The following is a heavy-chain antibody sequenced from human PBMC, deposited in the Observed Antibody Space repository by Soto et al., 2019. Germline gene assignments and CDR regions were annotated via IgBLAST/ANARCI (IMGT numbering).Heavy chain of an antibody. CDR1: GGSVNTGSYD. V-gene: IGHV4-61*01. J-gene: IGHJ6*02. CDR3: ARDVTSYNWKDIYGMDV. D-gene: IGHD1-20*01. Sequence: SETLSLTCTVSGGSVNTGSYDWSWIRQPPGKGLEWIGKIFFTGSAHYNPSLRNRVTMSVDTSKDQFSLTLTSVTAADTAVYYCARDVTSYNWKDIYGMDVWGQGTTVTVSS. CDR2: IFFTGSA.